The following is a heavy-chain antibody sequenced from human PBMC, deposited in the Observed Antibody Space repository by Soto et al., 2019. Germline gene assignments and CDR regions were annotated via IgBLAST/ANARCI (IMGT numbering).Heavy chain of an antibody. Sequence: QVQLVQSGAEVQKPGASVNVSCKASGYTFTSYGITWVRQAPGQGLEWMVWISPYNGNTNYAQKLQGRVTMTTDTSTSTAYMELRSLTYDDTAVYYCAREWDYYASRTYSNWFDPWGQGTLVIVSS. V-gene: IGHV1-18*01. J-gene: IGHJ5*02. D-gene: IGHD3-10*01. CDR3: AREWDYYASRTYSNWFDP. CDR2: ISPYNGNT. CDR1: GYTFTSYG.